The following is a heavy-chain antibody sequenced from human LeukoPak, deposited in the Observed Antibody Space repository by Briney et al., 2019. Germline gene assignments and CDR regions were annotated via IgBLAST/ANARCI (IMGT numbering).Heavy chain of an antibody. CDR2: IYYSGST. V-gene: IGHV4-39*01. Sequence: SETLSLTCTVSGGSISSSSYYWGWIRQPPGKGLEWFGSIYYSGSTYYNPSLESRVTITVDSSKNQFLLKLSSVTAADTAVYSCARLEVYYDFWSGYPYYFDYWGKGTLVTVSS. J-gene: IGHJ4*02. CDR3: ARLEVYYDFWSGYPYYFDY. D-gene: IGHD3-3*01. CDR1: GGSISSSSYY.